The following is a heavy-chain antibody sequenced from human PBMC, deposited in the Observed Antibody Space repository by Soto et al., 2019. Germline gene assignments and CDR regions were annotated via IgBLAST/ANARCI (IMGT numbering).Heavy chain of an antibody. CDR3: AKDYGYCSGGSCYYNWFDP. Sequence: GGSLRLSCAASGFTFSSYAMSWVRQAPGKGLDWVSAISGSGGSTYYADSVKGRFTISRDNSKNTLYLQMNSLRAEDTAVYYCAKDYGYCSGGSCYYNWFDPWGQGTLVTVSS. CDR1: GFTFSSYA. CDR2: ISGSGGST. D-gene: IGHD2-15*01. V-gene: IGHV3-23*01. J-gene: IGHJ5*02.